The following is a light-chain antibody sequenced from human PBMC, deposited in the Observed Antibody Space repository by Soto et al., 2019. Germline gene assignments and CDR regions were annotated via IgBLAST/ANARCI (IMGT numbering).Light chain of an antibody. Sequence: SYELTQPPSVSVAPGQTASVTFGGLHLGTKSVHWYQQKPGQAPVLVVYDDRDRPPGIPARFSGSKSGNTATLTVSRVDAGDEADYHCQVWDSSDDYHVVFGGGTKVTVL. V-gene: IGLV3-21*02. CDR3: QVWDSSDDYHVV. J-gene: IGLJ2*01. CDR2: DDR. CDR1: HLGTKS.